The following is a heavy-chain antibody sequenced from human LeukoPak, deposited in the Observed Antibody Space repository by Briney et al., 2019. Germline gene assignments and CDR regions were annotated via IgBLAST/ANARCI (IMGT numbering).Heavy chain of an antibody. Sequence: ASVKVSCKASGYTFTNYGVSWVRQAPGQGLEWMGWISAHNGDTNYAQNLQGRVTMTTDTSTRTAYMELRSLTSDDTAVYYCASSGGIVAMVGGYYYGMDVWGQGTTVTVSS. D-gene: IGHD5-12*01. CDR2: ISAHNGDT. J-gene: IGHJ6*02. CDR3: ASSGGIVAMVGGYYYGMDV. V-gene: IGHV1-18*01. CDR1: GYTFTNYG.